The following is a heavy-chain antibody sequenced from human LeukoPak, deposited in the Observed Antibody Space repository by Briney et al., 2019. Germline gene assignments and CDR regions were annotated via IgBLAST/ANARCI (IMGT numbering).Heavy chain of an antibody. V-gene: IGHV1-2*02. CDR2: INPNSGGT. CDR1: GYTFTGYY. Sequence: GASVKVSCKASGYTFTGYYMHWVRQAPGQGLEWMGWINPNSGGTYYAQKFQGRVTMTRDTSISTAHMELSRLRSDDTAVYYCARGVGATPFDYWGQGTLVTVSS. CDR3: ARGVGATPFDY. J-gene: IGHJ4*02. D-gene: IGHD1-26*01.